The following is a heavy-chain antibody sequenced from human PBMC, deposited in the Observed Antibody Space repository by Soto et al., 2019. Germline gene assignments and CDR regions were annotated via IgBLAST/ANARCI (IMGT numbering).Heavy chain of an antibody. D-gene: IGHD1-20*01. V-gene: IGHV3-53*02. J-gene: IGHJ6*02. Sequence: EVQLVEIGGDLIQSGGSLRLSCAASGFALSSCYMMWVRQAPGKGLECVSITYTGGSTHYADSVNGRFTISRDDSTNTLYLQMNSLRAEDTAVYYCARDPPITSDYAMDVWGQGTTVIVSS. CDR3: ARDPPITSDYAMDV. CDR1: GFALSSCY. CDR2: TYTGGST.